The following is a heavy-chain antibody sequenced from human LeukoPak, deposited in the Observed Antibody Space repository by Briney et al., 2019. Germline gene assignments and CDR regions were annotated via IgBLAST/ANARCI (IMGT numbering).Heavy chain of an antibody. D-gene: IGHD2-2*01. CDR1: ESTFDNYA. V-gene: IGHV3-9*01. J-gene: IGHJ3*02. Sequence: PGGSLSPPCPPPESTFDNYARHWARQPPGKGREGAPGISWNSGSIGYADSVKGRFTISRDNAKNSLYLQMNSLRAEDTALYYCAKDKSRGLRQGAFDIWGXGTMVTVSS. CDR2: ISWNSGSI. CDR3: AKDKSRGLRQGAFDI.